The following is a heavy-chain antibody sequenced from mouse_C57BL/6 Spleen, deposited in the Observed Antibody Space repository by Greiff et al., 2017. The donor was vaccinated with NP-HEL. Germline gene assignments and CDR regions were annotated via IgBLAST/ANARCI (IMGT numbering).Heavy chain of an antibody. V-gene: IGHV1-61*01. Sequence: VQLQQPGAELVRPGSSVKLSCTASGYTFTSYWMDWVKQRPGQGLEWIGNIYPSDSDTPYNQKFKDKATLTVDKSSSTAYMQLSSLTSEDSAVYYCAREGAFGVWGTGTTVTVSS. CDR3: AREGAFGV. J-gene: IGHJ1*03. CDR2: IYPSDSDT. CDR1: GYTFTSYW.